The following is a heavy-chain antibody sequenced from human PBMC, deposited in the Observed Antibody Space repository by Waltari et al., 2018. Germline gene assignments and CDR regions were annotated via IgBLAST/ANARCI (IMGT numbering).Heavy chain of an antibody. CDR1: GCTFSSFA. J-gene: IGHJ4*02. CDR2: VIIDGGTK. V-gene: IGHV3-30*02. CDR3: ARHMLALGDGDS. Sequence: QVHLVESGGGVVQPGGYLRLSCVSSGCTFSSFAMHWVRQAPGKGLECVAFVIIDGGTKYYTDSVRGRFTISRDNSENTLYLQMNSLRPDDTAVYYCARHMLALGDGDSWGQGILVTVSS. D-gene: IGHD1-26*01.